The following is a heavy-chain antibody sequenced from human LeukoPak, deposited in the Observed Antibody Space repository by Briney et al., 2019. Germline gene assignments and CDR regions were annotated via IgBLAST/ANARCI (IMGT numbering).Heavy chain of an antibody. D-gene: IGHD4-17*01. CDR3: ARAEYGYPGGY. Sequence: GGSLRLSCAASGFTFSSYWMHWVRQAPGKGLVWVSRINSDRSSTSYADSVKGRFTISRDNAKNTLYLQMNSLRAEDTAVYYCARAEYGYPGGYWGQGTLVTVSS. J-gene: IGHJ4*02. V-gene: IGHV3-74*01. CDR1: GFTFSSYW. CDR2: INSDRSST.